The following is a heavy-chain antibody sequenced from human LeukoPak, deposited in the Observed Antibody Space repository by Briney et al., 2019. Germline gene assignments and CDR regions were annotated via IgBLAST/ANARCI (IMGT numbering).Heavy chain of an antibody. CDR1: GGTFSSYA. CDR2: IIPIFGTA. J-gene: IGHJ4*02. D-gene: IGHD3-10*01. Sequence: GASVKVSCKASGGTFSSYAISWVRQAPGQGLEWMGRIIPIFGTANYAQKFQGRVTITTDESTSTAYMELSRLRSEDTAVNFCARDVASGSYSYWGQGTLVTVSS. CDR3: ARDVASGSYSY. V-gene: IGHV1-69*05.